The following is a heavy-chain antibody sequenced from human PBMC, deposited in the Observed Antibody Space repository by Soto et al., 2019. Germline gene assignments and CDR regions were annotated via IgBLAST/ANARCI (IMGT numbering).Heavy chain of an antibody. V-gene: IGHV3-30*03. Sequence: QVQLVESGGGVVQPGRSLRLSCAASGLTFSSYGMHWVRQAPGKGLEWVAVISYDGNNKYYADSVKGRFTISRDNSKNTLYLQMNSLRAEDTAVYYCATNPGTKIVATLYYFYMDVWGKGTTVTVSS. J-gene: IGHJ6*03. D-gene: IGHD5-12*01. CDR1: GLTFSSYG. CDR2: ISYDGNNK. CDR3: ATNPGTKIVATLYYFYMDV.